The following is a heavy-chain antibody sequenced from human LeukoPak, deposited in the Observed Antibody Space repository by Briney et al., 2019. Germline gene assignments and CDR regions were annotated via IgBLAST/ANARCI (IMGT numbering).Heavy chain of an antibody. J-gene: IGHJ4*02. CDR1: GFTFSSYG. D-gene: IGHD3-22*01. V-gene: IGHV3-23*01. CDR3: AKDRHYYDSSGYYDY. CDR2: ISGNGGRT. Sequence: GGSLRLSCAGSGFTFSSYGMSWVRQAPGKGLEWVSTISGNGGRTHYADSVKGRFTISRDNSKNTAYLQMNSLRADDTAVYYCAKDRHYYDSSGYYDYWGQGTLVTVSS.